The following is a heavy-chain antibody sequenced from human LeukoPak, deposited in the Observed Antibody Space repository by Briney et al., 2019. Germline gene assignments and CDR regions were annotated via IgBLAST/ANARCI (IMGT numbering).Heavy chain of an antibody. D-gene: IGHD3-10*01. V-gene: IGHV3-30*02. Sequence: GGSLRLSCAASGFAFSSYGMHWVRQAPGKGLEWVAFIRYDGSHKYYADSVKGRFTISRDNSKNTLYLQMNSLRAEDTAVYYCATGDYYGSGEFDYWGQGTLVTVSS. CDR1: GFAFSSYG. CDR2: IRYDGSHK. CDR3: ATGDYYGSGEFDY. J-gene: IGHJ4*02.